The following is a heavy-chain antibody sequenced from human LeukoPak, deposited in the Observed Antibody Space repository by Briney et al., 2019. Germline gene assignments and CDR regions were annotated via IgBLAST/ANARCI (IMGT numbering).Heavy chain of an antibody. CDR3: ARWRRDDAFDI. CDR1: GGSISSYY. J-gene: IGHJ3*02. V-gene: IGHV4-59*01. Sequence: SETLSLTCTVSGGSISSYYWSWIRQPPGKGLEWIGYIYYSGSTNYNPSLKSRVTISVDTSKNQFSLKLSSVTAADTAVYYCARWRRDDAFDIWGQGTVVTVSS. CDR2: IYYSGST.